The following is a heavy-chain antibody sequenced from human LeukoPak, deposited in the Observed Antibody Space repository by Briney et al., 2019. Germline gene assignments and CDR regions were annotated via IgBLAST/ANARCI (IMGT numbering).Heavy chain of an antibody. D-gene: IGHD3-16*01. V-gene: IGHV3-74*01. CDR2: IYSDGSST. CDR1: GFTFSNYW. J-gene: IGHJ3*02. CDR3: ARGADYFDI. Sequence: PGGSLRLSCAASGFTFSNYWMHWVRQAPRKGLVWVSRIYSDGSSTAYADSVKGRFTISRDNAKNTLYLQMNSLRAEDTAVYYCARGADYFDIWGQGTMVTVSS.